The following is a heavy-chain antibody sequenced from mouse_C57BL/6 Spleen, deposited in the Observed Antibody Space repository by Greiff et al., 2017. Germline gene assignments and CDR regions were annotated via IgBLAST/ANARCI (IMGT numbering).Heavy chain of an antibody. D-gene: IGHD2-5*01. J-gene: IGHJ4*01. CDR1: GFTFSDYG. CDR3: ARPGYSNPYYYAMDY. V-gene: IGHV5-17*01. Sequence: DVTLVVSGGGLVKPGGSLKLSCAASGFTFSDYGMHWVRLAPEKGLEWVAYISSGSSTIYYADTVKGRFTISRDNAKNTLFLQMTSLRSEDTAMYYCARPGYSNPYYYAMDYWGQGTSVTVSS. CDR2: ISSGSSTI.